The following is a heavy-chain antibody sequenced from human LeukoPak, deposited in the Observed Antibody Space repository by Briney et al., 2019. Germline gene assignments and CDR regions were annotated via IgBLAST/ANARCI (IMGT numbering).Heavy chain of an antibody. CDR2: VWTDKKTK. CDR1: GFTFSSHA. CDR3: ARDLEGERYTVTGTAADY. V-gene: IGHV3-30*09. D-gene: IGHD4-17*01. J-gene: IGHJ4*02. Sequence: PGGSLRLSCAASGFTFSSHAMHWVRQAPGRGLEWVALVWTDKKTKYYADAVTGRFAISRDNSRDTLYLQMNRLRAEDTAVYYCARDLEGERYTVTGTAADYWGRGTLVTVSS.